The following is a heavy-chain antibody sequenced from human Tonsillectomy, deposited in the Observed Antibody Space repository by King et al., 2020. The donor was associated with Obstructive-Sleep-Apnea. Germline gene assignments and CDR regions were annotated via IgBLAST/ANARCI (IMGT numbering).Heavy chain of an antibody. CDR1: GYSINSGYY. CDR3: ARDGYIVATTDISRPFDY. D-gene: IGHD5-12*01. CDR2: MFHSGST. Sequence: VQLQESGPGLVKPSETLSLTCTVSGYSINSGYYWGWIRQPPGKGLEWIASMFHSGSTYYNPSLKSRVTLSVDTSRNQFSLKLTSVTAADTAVYHCARDGYIVATTDISRPFDYWGQGTLVTVSS. V-gene: IGHV4-38-2*02. J-gene: IGHJ4*02.